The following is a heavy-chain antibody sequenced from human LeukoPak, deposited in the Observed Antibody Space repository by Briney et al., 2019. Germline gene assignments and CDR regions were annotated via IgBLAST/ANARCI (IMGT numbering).Heavy chain of an antibody. CDR3: ARGDHSGSYSPPDY. CDR1: GGTFSSYA. J-gene: IGHJ4*02. V-gene: IGHV1-69*05. D-gene: IGHD1-26*01. CDR2: IIPIFGTA. Sequence: SVKVSCKASGGTFSSYAISWVRQAPGQGLEWMGGIIPIFGTANYAQKLQGRVTMTTDTSTSTAYMELRSLRSDDTAVYYCARGDHSGSYSPPDYWGQGTLVTVSS.